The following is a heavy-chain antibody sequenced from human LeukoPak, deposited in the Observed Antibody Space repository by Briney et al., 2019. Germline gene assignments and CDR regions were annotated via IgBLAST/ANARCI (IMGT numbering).Heavy chain of an antibody. J-gene: IGHJ4*02. CDR3: AKTMGAIDHDY. Sequence: GGSLRLSCADSGFTFRSFAMNWVRQAPGKGLEWVSSISGTGGSTYYADSVKGRFTISRDNSKNTLYLQMNSLRAEDTAVYYCAKTMGAIDHDYWGQGTLVTVSS. D-gene: IGHD1-26*01. V-gene: IGHV3-23*01. CDR2: ISGTGGST. CDR1: GFTFRSFA.